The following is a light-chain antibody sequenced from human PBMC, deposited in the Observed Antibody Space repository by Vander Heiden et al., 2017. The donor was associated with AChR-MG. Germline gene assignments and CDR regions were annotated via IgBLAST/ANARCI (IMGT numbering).Light chain of an antibody. CDR2: AAS. Sequence: DIQMTQSPSSLSASVGDRVTITCRASQSISSYLNWYQQKPGKAPKLLIYAASSLQSGVPSRFSGSGSGTDFTLTISSLQPEDFATYYCQQRYSTLGTFGPRTKVDIK. V-gene: IGKV1-39*01. CDR3: QQRYSTLGT. CDR1: QSISSY. J-gene: IGKJ3*01.